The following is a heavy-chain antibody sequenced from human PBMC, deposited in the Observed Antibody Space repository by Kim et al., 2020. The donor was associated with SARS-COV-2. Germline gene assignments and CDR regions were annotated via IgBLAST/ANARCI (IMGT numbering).Heavy chain of an antibody. D-gene: IGHD3-10*01. CDR3: VAEIGSRRFDH. Sequence: GGSLRLSCAASGFTFSSHALHWVRQAPGKGLEWVALISYDGSHISYPDSVKGRFIISRDNTKSTLYLQMNSLRPEDTAVYYCVAEIGSRRFDHWGQGTLVTVSS. CDR2: ISYDGSHI. CDR1: GFTFSSHA. V-gene: IGHV3-30*04. J-gene: IGHJ4*02.